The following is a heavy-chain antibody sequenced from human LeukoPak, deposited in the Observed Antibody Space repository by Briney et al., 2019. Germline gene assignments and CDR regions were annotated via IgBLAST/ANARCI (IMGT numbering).Heavy chain of an antibody. CDR3: AKATRSSWYYYYYGMDV. Sequence: GGSLRLSCAASGFTFSSYGMHWVRQAPGEGLEWVAVISYDGSNKYYADSVKGRFTISRDNSKNTLYLQMNSLRAEDTAVYYCAKATRSSWYYYYYGMDVWGQGTTVTVSS. J-gene: IGHJ6*02. CDR1: GFTFSSYG. CDR2: ISYDGSNK. D-gene: IGHD6-13*01. V-gene: IGHV3-30*18.